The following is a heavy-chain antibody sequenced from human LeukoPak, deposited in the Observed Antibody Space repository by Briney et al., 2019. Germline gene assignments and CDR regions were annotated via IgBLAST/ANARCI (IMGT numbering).Heavy chain of an antibody. Sequence: GGSLRLSCAASGFTFSSYAMHWVRQAPGKGLEWVAVISYDGSNKYYADSVKGRFTISRDNSKDTLYLQMNSLRAEDTAVYYCARERVRKRRLQSEDAFDIWGQGTMVTVSS. CDR2: ISYDGSNK. D-gene: IGHD5-24*01. CDR1: GFTFSSYA. CDR3: ARERVRKRRLQSEDAFDI. V-gene: IGHV3-30*04. J-gene: IGHJ3*02.